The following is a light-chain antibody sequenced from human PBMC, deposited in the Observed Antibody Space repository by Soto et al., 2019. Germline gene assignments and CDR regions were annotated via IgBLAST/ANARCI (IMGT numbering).Light chain of an antibody. V-gene: IGLV2-14*01. CDR3: SSYTSSSTLL. CDR1: TSDVGGYNY. CDR2: EVS. Sequence: QSVLTQPASVSGSPGQSITISCTGTTSDVGGYNYVSWYQHHPGKAPKLMIYEVSNRPSGVSNRFSGSKSGNTASLTISGRQAEDEADYHCSSYTSSSTLLFGGGTKLTVL. J-gene: IGLJ2*01.